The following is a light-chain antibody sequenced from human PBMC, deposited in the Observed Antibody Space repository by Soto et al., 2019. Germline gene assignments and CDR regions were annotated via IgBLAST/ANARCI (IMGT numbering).Light chain of an antibody. V-gene: IGKV3-15*01. Sequence: ELVMKLSPGTLSDSTLYIPTPSFRTSQSVSSNLAWYQQKPGQAPRLLIHSASTRATGIPARFSGSGSGTEFTLTISSLQSEDSAVYYCQQYNNGLTITFGQGTLLDIK. CDR3: QQYNNGLTIT. CDR1: QSVSSN. J-gene: IGKJ5*01. CDR2: SAS.